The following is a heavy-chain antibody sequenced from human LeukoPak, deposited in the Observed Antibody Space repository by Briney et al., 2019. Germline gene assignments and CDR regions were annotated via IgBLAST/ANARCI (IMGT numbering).Heavy chain of an antibody. V-gene: IGHV1-46*01. CDR1: GYTLTSYY. D-gene: IGHD3-10*01. CDR2: INPSGGST. CDR3: ARDKVSGSYSITYYYYYGMDV. Sequence: ASVKVSCKASGYTLTSYYMHWVRQAPGQGLEWMGIINPSGGSTSYAQKFQGRVTMTRDTSTSTVYMELSSLRSEDTAVYYCARDKVSGSYSITYYYYYGMDVWGKGTTVTVSS. J-gene: IGHJ6*04.